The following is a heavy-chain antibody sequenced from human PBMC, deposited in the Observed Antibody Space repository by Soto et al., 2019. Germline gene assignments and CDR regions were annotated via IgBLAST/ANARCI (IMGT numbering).Heavy chain of an antibody. V-gene: IGHV4-61*01. CDR1: GGSVSSGSYY. D-gene: IGHD3-22*01. Sequence: PSETLSLTCTVSGGSVSSGSYYWSWIRQPPGKGLEWIGYIYYSGSTNYNPSLKSRVTISVDTSKNQFSLKLSSVTAADTAVYYCARIHYYDSSGIDYWGQGTLVTVS. CDR2: IYYSGST. CDR3: ARIHYYDSSGIDY. J-gene: IGHJ4*02.